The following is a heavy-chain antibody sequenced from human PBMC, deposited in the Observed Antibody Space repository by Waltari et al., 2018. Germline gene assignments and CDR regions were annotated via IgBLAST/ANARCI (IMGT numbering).Heavy chain of an antibody. Sequence: QVQLVQSGAEVKKPGASVKVSCKASGYTFTGYYMNWVRPARGQGLEWIGWINPNSGGTNYAQKFQGRVTMTRDTSISTAYMELSRLRSDDTAVYYCARTDVDDGPFDYWGQGTLVTVSS. V-gene: IGHV1-2*02. CDR3: ARTDVDDGPFDY. CDR2: INPNSGGT. D-gene: IGHD5-12*01. CDR1: GYTFTGYY. J-gene: IGHJ4*02.